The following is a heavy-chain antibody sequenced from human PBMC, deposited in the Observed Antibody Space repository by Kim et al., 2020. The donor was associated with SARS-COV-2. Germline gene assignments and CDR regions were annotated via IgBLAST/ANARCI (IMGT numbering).Heavy chain of an antibody. Sequence: VKGRFTNTTDNSKNTQYLQMNSLRAEDTAVYYCAKEPILTGYSPLFDYWGQGTLVTVSS. CDR3: AKEPILTGYSPLFDY. V-gene: IGHV3-23*01. J-gene: IGHJ4*02. D-gene: IGHD3-9*01.